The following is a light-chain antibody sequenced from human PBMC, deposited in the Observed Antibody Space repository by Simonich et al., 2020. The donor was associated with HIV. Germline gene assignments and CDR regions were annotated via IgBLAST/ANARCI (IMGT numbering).Light chain of an antibody. J-gene: IGLJ3*02. CDR3: CSYAGSSTWV. CDR1: SSDVGGYTY. CDR2: DVS. V-gene: IGLV2-23*02. Sequence: QSALTQPASVSGSPGQSITISCTGTSSDVGGYTYVSWYQQYPGKAPKLMIYDVSKRPSGVSNRFSGSKSGKTAALTISGLQAEDEADYYCCSYAGSSTWVFGGGTKLTVL.